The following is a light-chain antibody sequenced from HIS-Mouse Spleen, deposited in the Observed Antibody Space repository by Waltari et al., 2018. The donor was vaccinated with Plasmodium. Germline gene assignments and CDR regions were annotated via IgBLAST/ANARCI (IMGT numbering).Light chain of an antibody. Sequence: QSALTQPPSASGSPGQSVTISCTGTRSDVGCYNYVSWYQQHPGKAPKLMIYEVSKRPSGVPDRFSGSKSGNTASLTVSGLQAEDEADYYCSSYAGSSVFGTGTKVTVL. CDR2: EVS. CDR1: RSDVGCYNY. V-gene: IGLV2-8*01. CDR3: SSYAGSSV. J-gene: IGLJ1*01.